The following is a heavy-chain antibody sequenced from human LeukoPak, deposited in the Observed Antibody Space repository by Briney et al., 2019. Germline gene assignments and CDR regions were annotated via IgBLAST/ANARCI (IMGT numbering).Heavy chain of an antibody. Sequence: GGSLRLSCAASGFTFSSYAMSWVRQAPGKGLEWVSAISCSGGSTYYADSVKGRFTISRDDSKNTLYLQMNSLRAEDTAVYYCAKMIEGYCSSTSCYKWGGAFDIWGQGTMVTVSS. V-gene: IGHV3-23*01. CDR3: AKMIEGYCSSTSCYKWGGAFDI. J-gene: IGHJ3*02. D-gene: IGHD2-2*02. CDR1: GFTFSSYA. CDR2: ISCSGGST.